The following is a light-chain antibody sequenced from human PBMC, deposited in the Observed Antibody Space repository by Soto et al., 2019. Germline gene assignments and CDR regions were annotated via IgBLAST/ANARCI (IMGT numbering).Light chain of an antibody. CDR1: QSVSSSY. CDR3: QHQGSRSCT. CDR2: GAS. J-gene: IGKJ1*01. V-gene: IGKV3-20*01. Sequence: VLTLSPGTLSLSPGERATLSCRASQSVSSSYFAWYQQEPRQAPRLLIYGASNRATGIPDRFSGSGSGTDFTLTISRLEPDDVVVYYCQHQGSRSCTFGQGTKVDIK.